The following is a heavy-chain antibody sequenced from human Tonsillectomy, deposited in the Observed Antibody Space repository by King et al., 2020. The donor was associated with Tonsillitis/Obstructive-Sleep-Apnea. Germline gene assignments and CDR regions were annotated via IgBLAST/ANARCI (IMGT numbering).Heavy chain of an antibody. V-gene: IGHV1-69*10. CDR3: ARVVAAMVTFYGMDV. J-gene: IGHJ6*02. CDR2: IIPILGIA. CDR1: GGTFSSYA. Sequence: QLVQSGAEVKKPGSSVKVSCKASGGTFSSYAISWVRQAPGQGLEWMGGIIPILGIANYAQKFQGRVTITADKSTSTAYMELSSLRSEDTAVYYCARVVAAMVTFYGMDVWGQGATVTVSS. D-gene: IGHD5-18*01.